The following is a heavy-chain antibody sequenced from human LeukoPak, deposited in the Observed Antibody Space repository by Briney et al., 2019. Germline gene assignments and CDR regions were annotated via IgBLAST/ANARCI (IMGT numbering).Heavy chain of an antibody. J-gene: IGHJ4*02. Sequence: GGSLRLSCAASGFTFSSYAMSWVRQAPGKGLEWVSAISGSGGSTYYADSVKGRFTISRDNSKNTLYLQMNSLRAEDTAVYYCAKDRGRYYDSSGYYYGYWGQGTLVTVSS. CDR3: AKDRGRYYDSSGYYYGY. D-gene: IGHD3-22*01. CDR2: ISGSGGST. CDR1: GFTFSSYA. V-gene: IGHV3-23*01.